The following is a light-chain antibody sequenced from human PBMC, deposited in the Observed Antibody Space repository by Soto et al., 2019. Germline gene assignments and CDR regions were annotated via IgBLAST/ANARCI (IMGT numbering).Light chain of an antibody. J-gene: IGKJ5*01. Sequence: DVQMPQTPPSLSACGGDRVTMKYGTSQSISTFLNWYQQKPGKAPNLLIYAASGLQSGVPSRFSGSGSGTDFTLTISSLQPEDFATYYCQQSYRTPITFGQRIRLEIK. V-gene: IGKV1-39*01. CDR1: QSISTF. CDR3: QQSYRTPIT. CDR2: AAS.